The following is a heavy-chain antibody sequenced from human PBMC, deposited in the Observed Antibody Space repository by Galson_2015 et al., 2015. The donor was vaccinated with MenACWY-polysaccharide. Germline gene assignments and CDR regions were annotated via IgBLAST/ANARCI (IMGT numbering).Heavy chain of an antibody. V-gene: IGHV3-7*01. D-gene: IGHD3-10*01. CDR2: IKQDGSEK. Sequence: SLRLSCAASGFTFSNFWMSWVRQAPGKELEWVASIKQDGSEKYLVDSVKGRFTISRDNAENSLFLQMNCLRAEDTAVYYCARERWVRGVFFDQWGQGTLVTVSS. J-gene: IGHJ4*02. CDR1: GFTFSNFW. CDR3: ARERWVRGVFFDQ.